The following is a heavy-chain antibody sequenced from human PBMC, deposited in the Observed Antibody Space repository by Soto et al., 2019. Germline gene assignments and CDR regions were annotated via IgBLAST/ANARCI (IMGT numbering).Heavy chain of an antibody. CDR3: AKEGVSFSTSCSRCYGLDV. CDR1: RFTFSTYG. V-gene: IGHV3-30*18. J-gene: IGHJ6*02. D-gene: IGHD2-2*01. CDR2: LSHDGSNK. Sequence: QVQLVESGGGVVQPGRSLRLSCAASRFTFSTYGMHWVRQAPGKGLELVAALSHDGSNKYYAGSVKGRFTISRDNSKNTLYLEMDSLRLDDTAVYYCAKEGVSFSTSCSRCYGLDVWGQGTPVTVSS.